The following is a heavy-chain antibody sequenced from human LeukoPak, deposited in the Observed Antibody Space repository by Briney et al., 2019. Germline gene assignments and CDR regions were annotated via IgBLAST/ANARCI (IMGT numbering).Heavy chain of an antibody. D-gene: IGHD3-9*01. J-gene: IGHJ4*02. CDR2: ISGSGGST. CDR3: AKGYNILTGVIYY. Sequence: PGGSLRLSCAASGFAFSSYVMSWVRQAPGKGLEWVSAISGSGGSTYYADSVKGRFTISRDNSKNTLYLQMNSLRADDTAIYYCAKGYNILTGVIYYWDQASLVTV. V-gene: IGHV3-23*01. CDR1: GFAFSSYV.